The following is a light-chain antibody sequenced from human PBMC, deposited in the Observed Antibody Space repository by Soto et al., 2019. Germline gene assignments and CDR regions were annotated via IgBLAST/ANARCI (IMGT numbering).Light chain of an antibody. CDR1: QSVSSS. J-gene: IGKJ1*01. V-gene: IGKV3-20*01. CDR2: GAS. CDR3: QQYGGSPRT. Sequence: EIVLTQSPGTLSLSPGEGATLSCRASQSVSSSLAWYQQKRGQAPRLLIHGASSRATGIPDRLSGSGSGTDFTLTISRLEPEDFAVYYCQQYGGSPRTFGQGTKVEVK.